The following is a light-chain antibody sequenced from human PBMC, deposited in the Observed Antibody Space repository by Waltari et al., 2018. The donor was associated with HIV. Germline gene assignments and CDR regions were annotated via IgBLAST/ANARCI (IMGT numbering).Light chain of an antibody. Sequence: SYELTQPPSVSVSPGQTARITCSGEALPKQYSYWYQKKPGQAPVLVIYKDTERPSGIPERLSGSSSGTTVTLTISGVEAEDEADYYCQSADISGPYYVFGTGTKVTVL. V-gene: IGLV3-25*03. CDR2: KDT. J-gene: IGLJ1*01. CDR1: ALPKQY. CDR3: QSADISGPYYV.